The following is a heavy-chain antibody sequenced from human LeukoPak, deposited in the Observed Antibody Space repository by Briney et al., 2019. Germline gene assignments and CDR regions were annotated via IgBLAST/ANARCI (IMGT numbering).Heavy chain of an antibody. CDR2: ISGSGGGT. V-gene: IGHV3-23*01. CDR1: GFTFSSYA. Sequence: GGSLRLSCAASGFTFSSYAMSWVRQAPGKGLEWVSDISGSGGGTYYADSVKGRFSISRDNSKNTVYLQMNSLKAEDTAVYYCAKAYGYRGFFPDFWGQGTLVTVSA. D-gene: IGHD5-12*01. J-gene: IGHJ4*02. CDR3: AKAYGYRGFFPDF.